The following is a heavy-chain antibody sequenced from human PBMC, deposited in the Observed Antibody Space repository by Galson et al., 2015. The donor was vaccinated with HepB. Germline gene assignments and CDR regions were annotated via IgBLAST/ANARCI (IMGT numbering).Heavy chain of an antibody. D-gene: IGHD3-22*01. V-gene: IGHV3-23*01. CDR2: ISGSGGST. CDR1: GFTFSSYA. Sequence: SLRLSCAASGFTFSSYAMSWVRQAPGKGLEWVSAISGSGGSTYYADSVKGRFTISRDNSKNTLYLQMNSLRAEDTAVYYCAKSVRYYDSSGYYRYYFDYWGQGTLVTVSS. CDR3: AKSVRYYDSSGYYRYYFDY. J-gene: IGHJ4*02.